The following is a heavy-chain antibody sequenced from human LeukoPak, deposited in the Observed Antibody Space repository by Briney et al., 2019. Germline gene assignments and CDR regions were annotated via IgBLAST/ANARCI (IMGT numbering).Heavy chain of an antibody. D-gene: IGHD3-22*01. J-gene: IGHJ4*02. V-gene: IGHV4-31*03. CDR3: ARANYDSSGYSREKQIDY. CDR1: GGSISSGGYY. CDR2: IYYSGST. Sequence: SETLSLTCTVSGGSISSGGYYWSWIRQHPGKGLEWIGYIYYSGSTYYNPSLKSRVTISVDTSKNQFSLKLSSVTAADTAVYYCARANYDSSGYSREKQIDYWGQGTLVTVSS.